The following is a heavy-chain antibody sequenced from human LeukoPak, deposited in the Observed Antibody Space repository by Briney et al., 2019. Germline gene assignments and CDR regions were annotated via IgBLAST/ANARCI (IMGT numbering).Heavy chain of an antibody. Sequence: NPSETLSLTCSVSGHSISSGYFWAWIRQPPGKAPEGTGTIVYSGSTYYTPFLKSRVTMSLDKSKNPFPLKLESVTAADTAVYYFARMALRTTPAYPSREHGYNLFDS. CDR3: ARMALRTTPAYPSREHGYNLFDS. CDR1: GHSISSGYF. J-gene: IGHJ5*01. CDR2: IVYSGST. V-gene: IGHV4-38-2*02. D-gene: IGHD1/OR15-1a*01.